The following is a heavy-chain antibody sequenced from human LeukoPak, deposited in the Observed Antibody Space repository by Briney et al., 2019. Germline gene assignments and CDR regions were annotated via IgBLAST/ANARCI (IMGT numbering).Heavy chain of an antibody. V-gene: IGHV3-9*01. D-gene: IGHD2-15*01. CDR1: GLTFDDYA. CDR3: AKVIAHLSYAMDV. J-gene: IGHJ6*02. Sequence: PGRSLRLSCAASGLTFDDYAMHWVRQPPGKSLEWVAGISRDSRVTGYADSVKGRFTISRDSGEKFVYLQMNSLRTEDTALYYCAKVIAHLSYAMDVWGQGTTVTVSS. CDR2: ISRDSRVT.